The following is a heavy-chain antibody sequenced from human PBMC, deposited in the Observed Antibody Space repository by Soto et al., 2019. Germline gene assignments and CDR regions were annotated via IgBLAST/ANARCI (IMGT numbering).Heavy chain of an antibody. CDR3: AAAGYYYDSSGYYYYYGMDV. J-gene: IGHJ6*02. Sequence: ASVKVSCKASGFTFTSSAVQWVRQARGQRLEWIGWIVVGSGNTNYAQKFQERVTITRDMSTSKAYMELSSLRSEDTAVYYCAAAGYYYDSSGYYYYYGMDVWGQGTTVTVSS. CDR1: GFTFTSSA. D-gene: IGHD3-22*01. V-gene: IGHV1-58*01. CDR2: IVVGSGNT.